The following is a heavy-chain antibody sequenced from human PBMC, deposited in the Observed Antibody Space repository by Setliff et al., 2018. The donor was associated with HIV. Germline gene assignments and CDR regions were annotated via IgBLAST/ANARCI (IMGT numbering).Heavy chain of an antibody. Sequence: TLSLTCAVSGYSISSGYYWGWIRQPPGKGLEWIGSIYHSGSTYYNPSLKSRVTILVDKSKNKFSLKLSSVTAADTAVYYCARGYISGWYYFDYWGQGTLVTVSS. CDR2: IYHSGST. J-gene: IGHJ4*02. CDR1: GYSISSGYY. CDR3: ARGYISGWYYFDY. V-gene: IGHV4-38-2*01. D-gene: IGHD6-19*01.